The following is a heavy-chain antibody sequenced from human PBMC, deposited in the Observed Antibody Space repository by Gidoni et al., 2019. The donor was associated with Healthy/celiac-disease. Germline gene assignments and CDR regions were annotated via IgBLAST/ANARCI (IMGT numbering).Heavy chain of an antibody. Sequence: EVQLVESGGGLVQPGGSLRLSCAASGFTFSSYWMHWVRQAPGKGLVWVSRINSDGSSTSYADSVKGRFTISRDNAKNTLYLQMNSLRAEDTAVYYCALSFYYYYGMDVWGQGTTVTVSS. CDR2: INSDGSST. J-gene: IGHJ6*02. CDR1: GFTFSSYW. V-gene: IGHV3-74*01. CDR3: ALSFYYYYGMDV.